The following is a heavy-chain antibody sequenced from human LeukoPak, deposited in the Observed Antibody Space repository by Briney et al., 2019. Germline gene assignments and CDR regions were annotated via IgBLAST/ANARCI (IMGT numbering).Heavy chain of an antibody. Sequence: ETLSLTCAVYGGSFSGYYWSWVRQAPGKGLEWVSAISGSGGSTYYADSVKGRFTISRDNSKNTLYLQMNSLRPEDTAVYYCAKRGGGALNIHLDYWGQGTLVTVSP. CDR3: AKRGGGALNIHLDY. D-gene: IGHD3-16*01. V-gene: IGHV3-23*01. CDR1: GGSFSGYY. J-gene: IGHJ4*02. CDR2: ISGSGGST.